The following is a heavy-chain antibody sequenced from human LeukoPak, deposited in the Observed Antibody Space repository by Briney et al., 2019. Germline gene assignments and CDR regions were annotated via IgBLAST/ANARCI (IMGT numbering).Heavy chain of an antibody. D-gene: IGHD3-10*01. Sequence: PGGSLRLSCAASGFTFDDYAMHWVRQAPGKGLERVSGISWNSGSIGYADSVKGRFTISRDNAKNSLYLQMNSLRAEDTALYYCAKDISFSVVRGVFDSWGQGTLVTVSS. CDR1: GFTFDDYA. V-gene: IGHV3-9*01. J-gene: IGHJ4*02. CDR3: AKDISFSVVRGVFDS. CDR2: ISWNSGSI.